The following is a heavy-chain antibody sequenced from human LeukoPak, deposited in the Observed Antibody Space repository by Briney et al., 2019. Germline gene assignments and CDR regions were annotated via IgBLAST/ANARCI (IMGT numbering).Heavy chain of an antibody. V-gene: IGHV3-23*01. J-gene: IGHJ3*01. D-gene: IGHD6-19*01. CDR2: ISGSGGST. CDR1: GFTFSSYG. CDR3: AKGTNGYSSGWTRS. Sequence: GRSLRLSCAASGFTFSSYGMHWVRQAPGKGLEWVSAISGSGGSTYYADSVKGRFTISRDNSKNTLYLQMNSLRAEDTAVYYCAKGTNGYSSGWTRSWGQGTMVTVSS.